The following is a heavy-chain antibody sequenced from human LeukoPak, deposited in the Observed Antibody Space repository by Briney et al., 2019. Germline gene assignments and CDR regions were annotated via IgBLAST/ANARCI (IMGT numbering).Heavy chain of an antibody. D-gene: IGHD3-3*01. CDR1: GFTFGSYS. CDR3: ARADFWSGYDMDV. V-gene: IGHV3-48*04. CDR2: ISSSSSTI. J-gene: IGHJ6*03. Sequence: GGSLRLSCAASGFTFGSYSMNWFRQAPGKGLEWVSYISSSSSTIYYADSVKGRFTISRDNAKNSLYLQMNSLRAEDTAAYYCARADFWSGYDMDVWGKGTTVTVSS.